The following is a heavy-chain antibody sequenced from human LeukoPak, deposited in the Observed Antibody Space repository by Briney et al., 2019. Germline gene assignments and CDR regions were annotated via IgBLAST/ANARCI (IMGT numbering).Heavy chain of an antibody. J-gene: IGHJ4*02. V-gene: IGHV3-30*18. CDR1: GFTFSSYG. D-gene: IGHD4-11*01. CDR2: TSHDGTVS. CDR3: AKDRLQYFDY. Sequence: RPGRSLRLSCAASGFTFSSYGMQWVRQAPGKGLAWVAVTSHDGTVSYYADSVKGRFTISRDNSKNTLYLQMNSLRAEDTAVYYCAKDRLQYFDYWGQGTLVTVSS.